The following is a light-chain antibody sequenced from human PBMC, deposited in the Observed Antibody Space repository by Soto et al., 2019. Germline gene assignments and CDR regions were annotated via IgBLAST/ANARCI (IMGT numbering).Light chain of an antibody. V-gene: IGLV2-14*03. CDR3: SSYTSTSTLYV. J-gene: IGLJ1*01. CDR2: DVA. Sequence: QSVLTQPASLSGSPGQSITISCPGTSSDIGGYNYVSWYRQHPGKAPELMIYDVANRPSEVSDRFSGSKSGNTASLTISGLQTEDEADYYCSSYTSTSTLYVFGTGTRSPS. CDR1: SSDIGGYNY.